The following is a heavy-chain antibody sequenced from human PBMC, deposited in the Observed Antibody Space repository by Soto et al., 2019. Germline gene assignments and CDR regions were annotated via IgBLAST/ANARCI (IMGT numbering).Heavy chain of an antibody. CDR2: IYHSGST. V-gene: IGHV4-30-2*01. CDR1: GGSISSGGYS. Sequence: QLQLQESGSGLVKPSQTLSLTCAVSGGSISSGGYSWSWIRQPPGKGLEWIGYIYHSGSTYYNPSLKRRVATSVDRSKNQFALKLSSVTAADTAVYYCARAGSRGRATYFDYWGQGTLVTVSS. D-gene: IGHD3-16*01. CDR3: ARAGSRGRATYFDY. J-gene: IGHJ4*02.